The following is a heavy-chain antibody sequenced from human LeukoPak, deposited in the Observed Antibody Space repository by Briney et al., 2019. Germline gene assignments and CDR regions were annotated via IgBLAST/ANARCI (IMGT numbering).Heavy chain of an antibody. Sequence: GGSLRLSCAASGFTFSSYAMSWVRQAPGKGLEWVSVISASGVTTYYADSVKGRFTISSDNSKNTLYLQMNSLRAEDTALYYCAKGRDGYNSHWGQGTLVTVSS. CDR1: GFTFSSYA. CDR3: AKGRDGYNSH. V-gene: IGHV3-23*01. J-gene: IGHJ4*02. CDR2: ISASGVTT. D-gene: IGHD5-24*01.